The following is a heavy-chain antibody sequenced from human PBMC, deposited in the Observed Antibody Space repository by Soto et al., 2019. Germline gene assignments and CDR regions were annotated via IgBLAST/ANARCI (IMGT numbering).Heavy chain of an antibody. Sequence: GGSLRLSCAASGFTLDSYAMNWVRQAPGTGLEWVSAISRRADSTYYADSVRGRFTISRDNSKNTLYLEVNSLRAEDTAVYYCGRGFCGSTSCYYEYWGPGTLVTVSS. J-gene: IGHJ4*02. CDR3: GRGFCGSTSCYYEY. CDR2: ISRRADST. V-gene: IGHV3-23*01. CDR1: GFTLDSYA. D-gene: IGHD2-2*01.